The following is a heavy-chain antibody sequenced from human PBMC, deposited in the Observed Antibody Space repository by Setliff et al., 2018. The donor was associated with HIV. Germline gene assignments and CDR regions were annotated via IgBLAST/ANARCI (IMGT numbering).Heavy chain of an antibody. CDR1: GFSLSTSGVS. CDR3: AHIVRSGWYPGEMDV. J-gene: IGHJ6*02. V-gene: IGHV2-5*02. D-gene: IGHD6-19*01. CDR2: IDWDDVN. Sequence: SGPTLVNPTPTLTLTCNFSGFSLSTSGVSVGWIRQTPGKALEWLAVIDWDDVNRYSPSLKSRVTINKDTSKNQVVLTMTNMDPMDTATYYCAHIVRSGWYPGEMDVWGQGTPGTVSS.